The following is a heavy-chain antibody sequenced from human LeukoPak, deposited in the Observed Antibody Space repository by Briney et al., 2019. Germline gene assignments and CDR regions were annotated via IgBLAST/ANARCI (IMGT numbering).Heavy chain of an antibody. Sequence: SETLSLTCTVCGGSISSSSHYWGWIRQPPGKGLEWIGSIYYSGSTYYNPSLKSRVTISVDTSKNQFSLKMSSVTAADTAVYYCARQEGSNGPNYFDYWGQGTLVTVSS. CDR3: ARQEGSNGPNYFDY. V-gene: IGHV4-39*01. CDR1: GGSISSSSHY. CDR2: IYYSGST. J-gene: IGHJ4*02. D-gene: IGHD5-18*01.